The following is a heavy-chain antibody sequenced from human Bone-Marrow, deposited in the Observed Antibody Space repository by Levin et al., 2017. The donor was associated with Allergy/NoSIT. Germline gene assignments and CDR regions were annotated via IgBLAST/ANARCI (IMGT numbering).Heavy chain of an antibody. CDR1: GDSISSGRYY. D-gene: IGHD6-19*01. J-gene: IGHJ5*02. CDR3: ARHKSDGGRREPGALRALMIAVSGMGWFDP. Sequence: SETLSLTCTVSGDSISSGRYYWAWIRQPPGKGLEWIGNIYYSGSTNYNPSLKSRVTISVDTSKNQFSLKLSSVTAADPAGYYCARHKSDGGRREPGALRALMIAVSGMGWFDPWGQGTLVTVSS. V-gene: IGHV4-39*01. CDR2: IYYSGST.